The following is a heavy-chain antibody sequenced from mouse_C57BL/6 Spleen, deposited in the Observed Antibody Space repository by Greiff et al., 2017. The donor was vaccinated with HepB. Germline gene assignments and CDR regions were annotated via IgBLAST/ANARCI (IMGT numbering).Heavy chain of an antibody. CDR3: ARTFSGGFDY. CDR2: ISSGSSSI. Sequence: EVQGVESGGGLVKPGGSLKLSCAASGFTFSDYGMHWVRQAPGKGLEWVAYISSGSSSIYYADTVKGRFTISRDNAKNTLCVQMTSLRSEDTAMYYCARTFSGGFDYWGQGTTLTVSS. D-gene: IGHD1-1*02. V-gene: IGHV5-17*01. J-gene: IGHJ2*01. CDR1: GFTFSDYG.